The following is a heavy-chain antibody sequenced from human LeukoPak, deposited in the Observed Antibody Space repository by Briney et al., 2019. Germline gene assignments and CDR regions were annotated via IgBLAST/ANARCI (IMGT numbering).Heavy chain of an antibody. V-gene: IGHV5-51*01. Sequence: GESLKISCKGSGYSFTSYWIGWVRQRPGKGLEWMGIIYPAGSETVYNPSFEGQVTISVDKSTSTAYLQWSTLKTSDTAIYYCARRIYTSVWFDPWGQGTLVTVSS. CDR1: GYSFTSYW. CDR3: ARRIYTSVWFDP. CDR2: IYPAGSET. D-gene: IGHD2-15*01. J-gene: IGHJ5*02.